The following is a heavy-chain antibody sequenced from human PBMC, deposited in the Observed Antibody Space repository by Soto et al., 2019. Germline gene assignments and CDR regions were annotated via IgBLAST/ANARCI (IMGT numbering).Heavy chain of an antibody. CDR3: ARRHSATWLFDY. CDR2: IYNIGST. V-gene: IGHV4-59*08. D-gene: IGHD3-9*01. J-gene: IGHJ4*02. CDR1: GCSISGYY. Sequence: SETLSLTCTVSGCSISGYYWSWLRQPPGKGLEWIGYIYNIGSTNYNPSLRSRVTMSIDTSQEQFSLKLSSVTAADTAVYYCARRHSATWLFDYWGLGTLVTVSS.